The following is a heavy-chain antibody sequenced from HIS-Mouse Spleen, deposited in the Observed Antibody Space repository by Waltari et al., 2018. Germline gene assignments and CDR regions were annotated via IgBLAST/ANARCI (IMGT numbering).Heavy chain of an antibody. V-gene: IGHV4-39*07. CDR1: GGSIISSSYY. Sequence: QLQLQASGPGLVKPSETLSLTCTVSGGSIISSSYYWRWLRQPPGKGLEWIGSIYYSGSTYYNPSLKSRVTISVDTSKNQFSLKLSSVTAADTAVYYCAREFGLLPPISSRDYDAFDIWGQGTMVTVSS. CDR2: IYYSGST. J-gene: IGHJ3*02. CDR3: AREFGLLPPISSRDYDAFDI. D-gene: IGHD3-10*01.